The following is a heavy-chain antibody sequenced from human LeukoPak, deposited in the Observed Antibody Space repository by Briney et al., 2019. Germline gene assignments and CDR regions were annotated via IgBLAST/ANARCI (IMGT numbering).Heavy chain of an antibody. CDR1: GGSFSGYY. Sequence: SETLSLSCAAYGGSFSGYYWSWIRQPPGKGLEWIAEINHSGSTKYNPSLKSRVTISVDTSKNQFSLKLSPVTAADTAVYYCARTSQLLSGWFDPWGQGTLVTVSS. V-gene: IGHV4-34*01. CDR3: ARTSQLLSGWFDP. CDR2: INHSGST. J-gene: IGHJ5*02. D-gene: IGHD2-21*02.